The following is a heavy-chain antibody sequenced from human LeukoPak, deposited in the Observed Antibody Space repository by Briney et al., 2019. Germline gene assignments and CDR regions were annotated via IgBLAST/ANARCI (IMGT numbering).Heavy chain of an antibody. V-gene: IGHV4-34*01. Sequence: SETLSLTCAVYGGSFSGYYWSWIRQPPGKGLEWIGEINHSGSTNYNPSLKSRVTISVDTSKNQFSLKLSSVTAADTAAYYCARGAWGFQPWGQGTLVTVSS. CDR1: GGSFSGYY. D-gene: IGHD7-27*01. CDR3: ARGAWGFQP. CDR2: INHSGST. J-gene: IGHJ1*01.